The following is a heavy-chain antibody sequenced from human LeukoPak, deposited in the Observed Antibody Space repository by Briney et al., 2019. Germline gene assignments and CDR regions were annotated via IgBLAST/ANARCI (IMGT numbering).Heavy chain of an antibody. CDR2: IKQDGSEK. J-gene: IGHJ4*02. V-gene: IGHV3-7*01. Sequence: PGGSLRLSCAASGFTFSTYWMSWVRQAPGKGLEWVANIKQDGSEKYYVDSVKDRFTISRDNAKNSLYLQMNSLRVEDMAVYYCARNVYRTFDSWDQGTLVTVSS. D-gene: IGHD1-14*01. CDR1: GFTFSTYW. CDR3: ARNVYRTFDS.